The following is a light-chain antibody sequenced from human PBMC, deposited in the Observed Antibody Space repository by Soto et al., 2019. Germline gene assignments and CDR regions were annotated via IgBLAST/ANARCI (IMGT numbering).Light chain of an antibody. CDR2: GTS. CDR1: QSISSW. CDR3: QQSYSSLWT. Sequence: DIQMTQSPSSLSASVGDSVTITCRASQSISSWLAWYQQKPGKAPKLVIYGTSTLQSGVPSRFSGSGSGTDFTLTISRLQREDFATYYCQQSYSSLWTFGQGTKVDIK. J-gene: IGKJ1*01. V-gene: IGKV1-39*01.